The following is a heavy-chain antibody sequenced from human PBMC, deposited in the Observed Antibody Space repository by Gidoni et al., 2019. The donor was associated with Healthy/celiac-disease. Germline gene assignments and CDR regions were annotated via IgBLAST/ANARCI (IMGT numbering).Heavy chain of an antibody. Sequence: EVQLVESGGGLVKPGGSLRLSCAASGFTFSNAWMSWVRQAPGKGLEWVGRIKSKTDGGTTDYAAPVKGRFTISRDDSKNTLYLQMNSLKTEDTAVYYCTTDDATTPTYYYYYGMDVWGQGTTVTVSS. CDR1: GFTFSNAW. CDR3: TTDDATTPTYYYYYGMDV. V-gene: IGHV3-15*01. CDR2: IKSKTDGGTT. D-gene: IGHD5-12*01. J-gene: IGHJ6*02.